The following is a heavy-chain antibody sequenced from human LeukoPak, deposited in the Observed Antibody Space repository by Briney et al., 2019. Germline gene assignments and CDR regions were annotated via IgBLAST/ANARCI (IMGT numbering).Heavy chain of an antibody. CDR1: GYSFPTYL. Sequence: GESLKISSKGSGYSFPTYLIACVRQAPGKGLEWVSSITGSSSFIYYADSVKGRFTISRDNAKNSLYLQMNSLRAEDTAVYYCARVSGTWTFDYWGQGTLVTVSS. V-gene: IGHV3-21*01. J-gene: IGHJ4*02. CDR3: ARVSGTWTFDY. D-gene: IGHD3/OR15-3a*01. CDR2: ITGSSSFI.